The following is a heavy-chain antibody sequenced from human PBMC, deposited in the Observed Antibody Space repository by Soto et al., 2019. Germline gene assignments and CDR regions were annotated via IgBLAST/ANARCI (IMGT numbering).Heavy chain of an antibody. J-gene: IGHJ6*02. CDR3: ARGRGRQQLVMSYYYGMDV. CDR2: IYHSGGT. V-gene: IGHV4-38-2*01. D-gene: IGHD6-13*01. CDR1: GYSISSGYY. Sequence: SETLSLTCVVSGYSISSGYYWGWIRQSPGKGLEWIGSIYHSGGTYYSPSLKSRVTISVDTSKNQFSLNLSSVTAADTAVYYCARGRGRQQLVMSYYYGMDVCGQATAVTVSS.